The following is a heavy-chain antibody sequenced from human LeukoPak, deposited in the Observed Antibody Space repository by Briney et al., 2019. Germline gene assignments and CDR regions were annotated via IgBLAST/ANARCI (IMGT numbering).Heavy chain of an antibody. J-gene: IGHJ4*02. V-gene: IGHV3-30*02. CDR3: AKNFDGSYRVAHFDY. CDR2: IRYDGSNK. CDR1: GFTFSSYG. Sequence: PGGSLRLSCAASGFTFSSYGMHWVRQAPGNGMEWVAFIRYDGSNKYYADSVKGRFTISRDNSKNTLYLQMNSLRAEDTAVYYCAKNFDGSYRVAHFDYWGQGTLVTVSS. D-gene: IGHD1-26*01.